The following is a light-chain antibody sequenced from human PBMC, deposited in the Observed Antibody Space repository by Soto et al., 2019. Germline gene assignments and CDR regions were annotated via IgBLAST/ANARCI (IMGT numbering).Light chain of an antibody. J-gene: IGKJ1*01. CDR3: QQYGSSPKT. CDR2: GAS. CDR1: QSVSSN. V-gene: IGKV3-15*01. Sequence: EIVMTQSPATLSVSPGERATLSCRASQSVSSNVAWYQQIPGQTPRLLIYGASTRATGIPVRFSGSGSGTEFTLTISSLQSEDFAVYYCQQYGSSPKTFGQGTKVEIK.